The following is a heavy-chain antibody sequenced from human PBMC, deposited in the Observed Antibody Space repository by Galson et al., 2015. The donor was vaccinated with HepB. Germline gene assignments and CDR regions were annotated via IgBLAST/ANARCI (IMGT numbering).Heavy chain of an antibody. D-gene: IGHD6-6*01. Sequence: SLRLSCAASGFRFNIYDMNWVRQAPGKGLEWVSGITNRGGRTYYAEHGKGRFTISRDNSKNTVFLQMSSLRAEDTAIYYCAKGAYMSSYSLYGMDAWGQGTTVIVSS. J-gene: IGHJ6*02. CDR2: ITNRGGRT. CDR3: AKGAYMSSYSLYGMDA. CDR1: GFRFNIYD. V-gene: IGHV3-23*01.